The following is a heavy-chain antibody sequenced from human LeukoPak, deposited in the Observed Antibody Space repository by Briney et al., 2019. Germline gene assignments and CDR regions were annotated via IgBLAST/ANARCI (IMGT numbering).Heavy chain of an antibody. V-gene: IGHV3-48*04. D-gene: IGHD6-6*01. Sequence: GGSLGLSCAASGFTFSSYSMNWVRQAPGKGLEWVSYISSSSSTIYYADSVKGRFTISRDNAKNSLYLQMNSLRAEDTAVYYCARDRPAGYWGQGTLVTVSS. CDR1: GFTFSSYS. J-gene: IGHJ4*02. CDR3: ARDRPAGY. CDR2: ISSSSSTI.